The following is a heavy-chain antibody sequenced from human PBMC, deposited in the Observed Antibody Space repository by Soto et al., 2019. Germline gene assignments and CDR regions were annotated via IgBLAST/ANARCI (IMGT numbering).Heavy chain of an antibody. V-gene: IGHV4-61*01. D-gene: IGHD4-17*01. J-gene: IGHJ4*02. CDR3: ARGDYGGNYDY. CDR2: IYYSGST. Sequence: XETLSLTCTVAGCSVSSGSYYWSWIRQPPGKGLEWIGYIYYSGSTNYNPSLKSRVSISVDTSKNQFSLKLSSVTAADTAVYYCARGDYGGNYDYWGQGTLVTVSS. CDR1: GCSVSSGSYY.